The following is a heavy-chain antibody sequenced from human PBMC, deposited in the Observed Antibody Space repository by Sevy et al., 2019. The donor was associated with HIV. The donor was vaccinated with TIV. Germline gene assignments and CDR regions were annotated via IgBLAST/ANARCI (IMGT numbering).Heavy chain of an antibody. J-gene: IGHJ4*02. D-gene: IGHD1-26*01. V-gene: IGHV3-30*03. CDR2: ISYDGSDI. CDR1: GFTFSDYG. CDR3: SNGAGGSDWGGLDY. Sequence: GGSLRLSCEVSGFTFSDYGMHWVRQAPGKGLEWLAVISYDGSDIYYPDSVEGRFTVSRDNSKNTLYLQMNSLRPEDTAVYYCSNGAGGSDWGGLDYWGQGTLVTVSS.